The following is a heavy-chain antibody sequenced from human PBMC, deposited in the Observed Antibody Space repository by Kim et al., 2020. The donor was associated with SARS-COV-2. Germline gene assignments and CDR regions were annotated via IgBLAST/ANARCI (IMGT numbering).Heavy chain of an antibody. CDR3: AKDFGVGAPGPFDY. J-gene: IGHJ4*02. D-gene: IGHD1-26*01. CDR2: ISYDGSNK. CDR1: GFTFSSYG. Sequence: GGSLRLSCAASGFTFSSYGMHWVRQAPGKGLEWVAVISYDGSNKYYADSVKGRFTISRDNSKNTLYLQMNSLRAEDTAVYYCAKDFGVGAPGPFDYWGQGTLVTVSS. V-gene: IGHV3-30*18.